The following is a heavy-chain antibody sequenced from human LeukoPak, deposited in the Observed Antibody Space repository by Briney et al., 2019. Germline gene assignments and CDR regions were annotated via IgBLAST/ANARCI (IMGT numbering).Heavy chain of an antibody. J-gene: IGHJ4*02. D-gene: IGHD3-10*01. CDR3: ARDALNYGHLSPFDS. V-gene: IGHV1-2*02. Sequence: ASVKVSCKASGYTFTTYYMHWVRQAPGQGLEWMGWINPNSGGTNYAQKFQGRVTMTRDTSTSTVYMEVSRLRSDDTAVYYCARDALNYGHLSPFDSWGQGTLVTVSS. CDR1: GYTFTTYY. CDR2: INPNSGGT.